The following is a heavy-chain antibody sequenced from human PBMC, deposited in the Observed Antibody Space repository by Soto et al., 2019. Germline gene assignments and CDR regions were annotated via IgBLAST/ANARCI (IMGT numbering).Heavy chain of an antibody. CDR3: AKWHTYNYDSLAFSGFDC. D-gene: IGHD3-16*01. CDR1: GFTLSSYA. J-gene: IGHJ4*02. CDR2: ISGGDGSP. V-gene: IGHV3-23*01. Sequence: SGGSLRLSCVASGFTLSSYAMTWVRQAPGKGLEWVSAISGGDGSPSYADSVKGRFTISRGNSKNTLYLHMNSLRADDTAAYYCAKWHTYNYDSLAFSGFDCWGQGTQVTVSS.